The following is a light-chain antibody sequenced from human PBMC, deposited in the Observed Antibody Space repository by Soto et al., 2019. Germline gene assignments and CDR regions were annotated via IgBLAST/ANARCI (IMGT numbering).Light chain of an antibody. CDR2: GNS. CDR3: QSYDSSLSVV. CDR1: SSNIGAGYD. Sequence: QSVLTQPPSVSGATGQRVTISCTGSSSNIGAGYDVHWYQQLPGTAPKLLIYGNSNRPSGVPDRFSGSKSGTSASLAITGLQAEDEADYYCQSYDSSLSVVFGTGTKLTVL. V-gene: IGLV1-40*01. J-gene: IGLJ1*01.